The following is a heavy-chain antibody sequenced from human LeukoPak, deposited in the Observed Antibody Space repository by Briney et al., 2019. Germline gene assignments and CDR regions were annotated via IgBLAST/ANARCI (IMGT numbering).Heavy chain of an antibody. CDR1: GFTFSSYG. V-gene: IGHV3-30*18. D-gene: IGHD4-17*01. J-gene: IGHJ6*02. CDR3: AKVNGDYPYTYGMDV. Sequence: GGSLRLSCAASGFTFSSYGMHWVRQAPGKGLEWVAVISYGGSEKYYADSVKGRFTISRDNSKNTLYLQMNSLRAEDTAVYYCAKVNGDYPYTYGMDVWGQGTTVTVSS. CDR2: ISYGGSEK.